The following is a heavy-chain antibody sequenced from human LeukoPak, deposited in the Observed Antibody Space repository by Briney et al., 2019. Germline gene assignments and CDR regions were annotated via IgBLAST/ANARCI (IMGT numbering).Heavy chain of an antibody. CDR2: ISYDGSNK. J-gene: IGHJ4*02. CDR3: ARSRSSGYYAKPFDY. Sequence: GGSLRLSCAASGFTFTSYAMHWVRQAPGKGLAWVAVISYDGSNKYYADSVKGRFTISRDNSKNTLYLQMNSLRPEDTAVYFCARSRSSGYYAKPFDYWGQGTLVTVSS. CDR1: GFTFTSYA. V-gene: IGHV3-30*04. D-gene: IGHD3-3*01.